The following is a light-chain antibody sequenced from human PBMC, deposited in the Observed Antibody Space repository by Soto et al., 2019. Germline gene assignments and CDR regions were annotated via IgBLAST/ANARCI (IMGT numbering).Light chain of an antibody. Sequence: EMVMTQSPATLSVSPGXRATLSCRASQSVSSNLAWYQQKPGQAPRLLIYGASTRATGIPGRFSGSGSGTEFTLTISSLQSEDIAVYYCQQYNNWPWTFGQGTRVEIK. J-gene: IGKJ1*01. CDR3: QQYNNWPWT. CDR2: GAS. CDR1: QSVSSN. V-gene: IGKV3-15*01.